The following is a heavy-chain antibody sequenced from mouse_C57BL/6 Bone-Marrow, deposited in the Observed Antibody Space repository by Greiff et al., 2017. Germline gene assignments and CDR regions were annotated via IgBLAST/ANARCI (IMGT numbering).Heavy chain of an antibody. CDR2: ISDGGSYT. D-gene: IGHD4-1*01. CDR1: GFTFSSYA. Sequence: EVKLMESGGGLVKPGGSLKLSRAASGFTFSSYAMSWVRQTPEKRLEWVATISDGGSYTYYPDNVKGRFTISRDNAKNNLYLQMSHLKSEDTAMYYCARDWDPYWYFDVWGTGTTVTVSS. V-gene: IGHV5-4*01. CDR3: ARDWDPYWYFDV. J-gene: IGHJ1*03.